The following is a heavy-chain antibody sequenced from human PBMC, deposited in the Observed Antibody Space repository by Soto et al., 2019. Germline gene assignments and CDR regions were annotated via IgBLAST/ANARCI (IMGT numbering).Heavy chain of an antibody. CDR3: ERDRDLVDD. J-gene: IGHJ4*02. Sequence: QVQLVESGGGLVKPGGSLRLSCAASGFTFSDYYMSWIRQAPGKGLEWVSYISSSGSTIYYADSVKGRFTISRDNAKNPQKLKLNSVGAEDSAVYYGERDRDLVDDWGQGTLVTVSS. D-gene: IGHD5-12*01. CDR1: GFTFSDYY. V-gene: IGHV3-11*01. CDR2: ISSSGSTI.